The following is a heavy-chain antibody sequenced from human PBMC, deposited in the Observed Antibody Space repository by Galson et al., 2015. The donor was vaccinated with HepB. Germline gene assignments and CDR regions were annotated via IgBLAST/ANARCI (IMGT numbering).Heavy chain of an antibody. CDR2: ISYDGRNQ. V-gene: IGHV3-30*03. J-gene: IGHJ4*02. CDR3: AREWEVVGATSFDY. CDR1: GFTFSSYG. Sequence: SLRLSCAASGFTFSSYGMHWVRQAPGKGLEWVAVISYDGRNQYYAESVKGRFTISRDNAKNSLYLQMNSLRAEDTAVYYCAREWEVVGATSFDYWGQGTLVTVSS. D-gene: IGHD1-26*01.